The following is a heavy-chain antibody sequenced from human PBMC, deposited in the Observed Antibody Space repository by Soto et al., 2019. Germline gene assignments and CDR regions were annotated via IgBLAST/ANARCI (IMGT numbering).Heavy chain of an antibody. CDR3: AKDGDSSGYYHFYYYYGMDF. CDR2: VDCSGGDT. D-gene: IGHD3-22*01. V-gene: IGHV3-23*01. J-gene: IGHJ6*02. CDR1: GFTFSSHA. Sequence: PGGSLRLSCAASGFTFSSHAMGWLRQAPGTGPEWVAFVDCSGGDTSYADSVKGRFTISRDNSDNTLYLQMNSLRAEDTAVYYCAKDGDSSGYYHFYYYYGMDFWGQGTSVTVSS.